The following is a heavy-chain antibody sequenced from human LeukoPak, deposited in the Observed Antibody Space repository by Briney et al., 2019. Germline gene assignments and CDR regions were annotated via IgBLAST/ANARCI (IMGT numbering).Heavy chain of an antibody. J-gene: IGHJ5*02. D-gene: IGHD6-19*01. CDR3: ARTQQWLVSGFDP. CDR1: GLTLSDYY. V-gene: IGHV3-11*01. Sequence: GGSLRLSCATSGLTLSDYYMSWIRQAPGKGLEWISYISSNGRTIYYADSVKGRFTISRDNARKSVYLQMNSLRAEDTAIYYCARTQQWLVSGFDPWGQGTLVTVSS. CDR2: ISSNGRTI.